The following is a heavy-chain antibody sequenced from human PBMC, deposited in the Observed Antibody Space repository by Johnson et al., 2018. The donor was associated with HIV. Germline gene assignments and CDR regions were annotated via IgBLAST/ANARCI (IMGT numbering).Heavy chain of an antibody. D-gene: IGHD3-10*01. Sequence: QVQLVESGGGVVQPGRSLRLSCAASGFTFSSYAMHWVRQAPGKGLEWVAVIRYDGSNKYYADSVKGRFTISRDNSKNTLYLQMNSLRADDTAMYYCARDRSLWFRELWPRDAFDMWGQGTKITVSS. J-gene: IGHJ3*02. CDR1: GFTFSSYA. V-gene: IGHV3-30*04. CDR2: IRYDGSNK. CDR3: ARDRSLWFRELWPRDAFDM.